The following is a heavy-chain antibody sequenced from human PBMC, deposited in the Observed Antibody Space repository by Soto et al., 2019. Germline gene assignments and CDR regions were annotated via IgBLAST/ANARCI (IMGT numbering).Heavy chain of an antibody. Sequence: QVQVVQSGAEVKKPESSVKVSCTPSGGTFNTYTVNWVRLAPGHGLEWMGRFIPILDMANYAQKFQDRVTLTADRSTFTAYMELNSLTSDDTAVYYCAITYCRDNSCPRDFDFWGPGTRVTVSS. V-gene: IGHV1-69*02. CDR2: FIPILDMA. J-gene: IGHJ4*02. D-gene: IGHD2-21*01. CDR3: AITYCRDNSCPRDFDF. CDR1: GGTFNTYT.